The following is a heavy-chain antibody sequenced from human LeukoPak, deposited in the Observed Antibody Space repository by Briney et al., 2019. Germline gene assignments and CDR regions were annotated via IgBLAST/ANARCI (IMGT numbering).Heavy chain of an antibody. J-gene: IGHJ4*02. V-gene: IGHV4-4*07. D-gene: IGHD3-10*01. CDR3: ASTYYYGSGSYYNPGYFDY. Sequence: PSETLSLTCTVSGGSISSYYWSWIRQPAGKGLEWIGRIYTSGSTNYNRSLKSRVTMSVDTSKNQFSLKLSSVTAADTAVYYCASTYYYGSGSYYNPGYFDYWGQGTLVTVSS. CDR1: GGSISSYY. CDR2: IYTSGST.